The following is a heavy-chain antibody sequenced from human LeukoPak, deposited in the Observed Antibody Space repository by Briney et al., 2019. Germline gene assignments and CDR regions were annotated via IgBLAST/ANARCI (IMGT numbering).Heavy chain of an antibody. CDR3: ARVVVVPAAYYYYYVDV. CDR2: ISAYNGNT. J-gene: IGHJ6*03. CDR1: GYTFTSYG. D-gene: IGHD2-2*01. Sequence: VASVKVSCKASGYTFTSYGISWVRQAPGQGLEWMGWISAYNGNTNYAQKLQGRVTMTTDTSTSAAYMELRSLRSDDTAVYYCARVVVVPAAYYYYYVDVWGKGTTVTVSS. V-gene: IGHV1-18*01.